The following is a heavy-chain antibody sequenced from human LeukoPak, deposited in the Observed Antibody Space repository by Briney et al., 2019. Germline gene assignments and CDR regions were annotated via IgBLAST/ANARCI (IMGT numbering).Heavy chain of an antibody. CDR1: GGSISSSRDY. J-gene: IGHJ6*03. D-gene: IGHD3-3*01. V-gene: IGHV4-39*07. Sequence: SETLSLTCIVSGGSISSSRDYWAWIRQPPGKGLEWIGEINHSGSTNYNPSLKSRVTISVDTSKNQFSLKLSSVTAADTAVYYCARIWNWRNYYYYMDVWGKGTTVTVSS. CDR3: ARIWNWRNYYYYMDV. CDR2: INHSGST.